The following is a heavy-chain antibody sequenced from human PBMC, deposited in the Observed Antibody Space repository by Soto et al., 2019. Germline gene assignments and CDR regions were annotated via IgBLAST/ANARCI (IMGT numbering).Heavy chain of an antibody. CDR2: IYDSGST. V-gene: IGHV4-31*03. CDR1: GGSISKSGYF. CDR3: ARSSRSYFDF. J-gene: IGHJ4*02. Sequence: SETLSLTCTVSGGSISKSGYFWSWIRQQPGKGLEWIGYIYDSGSTYYNPSLKSRVSLSVDTSKNQFSLNLTSVTAANTAMYYCARSSRSYFDFWGQGTLVTVSS.